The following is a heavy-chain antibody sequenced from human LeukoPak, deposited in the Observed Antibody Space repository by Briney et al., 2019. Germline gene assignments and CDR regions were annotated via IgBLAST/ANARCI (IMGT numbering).Heavy chain of an antibody. CDR1: GFTLSSYV. J-gene: IGHJ4*02. CDR2: INHSGST. CDR3: ARGLYDSSGYYYLGCFDY. D-gene: IGHD3-22*01. V-gene: IGHV4-34*01. Sequence: GSLRLSCAASGFTLSSYVMSWIRQPPGKGLGWIGEINHSGSTNYNPSLKSRVTISVDTSKNQFSLKLSSVTAADTAVYYCARGLYDSSGYYYLGCFDYWGQGTLVTVSS.